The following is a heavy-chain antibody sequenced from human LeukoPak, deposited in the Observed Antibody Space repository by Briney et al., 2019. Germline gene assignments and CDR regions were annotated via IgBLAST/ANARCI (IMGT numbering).Heavy chain of an antibody. J-gene: IGHJ5*02. Sequence: PSETLSLTCTVSGGSISSSSYYWGWIRQPPGKGLEWIGSIYYSGSTYYNPSLKSRVTISVDTSKNHFSLKLSSVTAADTAVYYCARQGCGTTSCYIFWFDPWGQGTLVTVSS. CDR3: ARQGCGTTSCYIFWFDP. D-gene: IGHD2-2*02. CDR1: GGSISSSSYY. CDR2: IYYSGST. V-gene: IGHV4-39*01.